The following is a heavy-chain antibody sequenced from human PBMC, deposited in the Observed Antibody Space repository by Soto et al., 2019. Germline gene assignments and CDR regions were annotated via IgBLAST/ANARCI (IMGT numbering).Heavy chain of an antibody. V-gene: IGHV3-23*01. D-gene: IGHD3-22*01. J-gene: IGHJ4*02. Sequence: PGGSLRLSCAASGFTFSSYAMSWVRQAPGKGLEWVSAISGSGGSTYYADSVKGRFTISRDNSKNTLYLQMNSLRAEDTAVYYCAKRDSSDNYPYYLDYWGQGTQVTVSS. CDR2: ISGSGGST. CDR1: GFTFSSYA. CDR3: AKRDSSDNYPYYLDY.